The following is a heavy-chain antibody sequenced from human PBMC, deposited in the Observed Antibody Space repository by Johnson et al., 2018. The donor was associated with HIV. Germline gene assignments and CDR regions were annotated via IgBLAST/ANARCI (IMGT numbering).Heavy chain of an antibody. CDR2: IRYDGSNK. D-gene: IGHD1-7*01. CDR3: ARDNWNYNAFDI. V-gene: IGHV3-30*02. CDR1: GFTFSNYG. J-gene: IGHJ3*02. Sequence: VQLVESGGGVVQPGGSLRLSCAASGFTFSNYGMHWVRQAPGKGLEWVTFIRYDGSNKYYADSVKGRFTISRDNSKNTLYLQMNSLRAEDTAVYYWARDNWNYNAFDIWGQGTMVTVSS.